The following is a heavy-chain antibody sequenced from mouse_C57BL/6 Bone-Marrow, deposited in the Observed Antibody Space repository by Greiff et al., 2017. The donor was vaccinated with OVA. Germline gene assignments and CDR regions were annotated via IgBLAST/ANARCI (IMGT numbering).Heavy chain of an antibody. CDR3: AKSDCYGSSYSWFAY. CDR1: GYTFTDYN. V-gene: IGHV1-22*01. J-gene: IGHJ3*01. Sequence: VQLQQSGPELVKPGASVKMSCKASGYTFTDYNMHWVKQSHGKSLEWIGYINPNNGGTSYNQKFKGKATLTVNKSSSTAYMELRSLTSEDSAVYYCAKSDCYGSSYSWFAYWGQGTLVTVSA. CDR2: INPNNGGT. D-gene: IGHD1-1*01.